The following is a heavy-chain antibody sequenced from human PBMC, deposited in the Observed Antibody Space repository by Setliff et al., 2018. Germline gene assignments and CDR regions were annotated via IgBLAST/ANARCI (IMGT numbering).Heavy chain of an antibody. CDR2: IHYRGTT. CDR3: ARTGTYRYFDY. Sequence: ETLSLTCTVSGDSITSGTYYWGWIRQPPGKGLEWIGRIHYRGTTYSNASLASRLTLSVDTSKNQFSLKLRSVTAADTVVYYCARTGTYRYFDYWGQGALVTVSS. V-gene: IGHV4-39*01. D-gene: IGHD1-1*01. CDR1: GDSITSGTYY. J-gene: IGHJ4*02.